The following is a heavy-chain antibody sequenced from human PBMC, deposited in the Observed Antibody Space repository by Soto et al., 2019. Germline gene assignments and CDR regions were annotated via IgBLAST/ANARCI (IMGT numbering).Heavy chain of an antibody. CDR2: ITYGGDT. Sequence: SETLSLTCTVSGGSVSSDGYYWSWIRQPPGKGLEWIAYITYGGDTNYNPSLKSRVTTSIDTSNNQFSLRLSSVTAADTAVYFCARGDYYACWSGPTRVYNWFDPWGRGTLVTVSS. D-gene: IGHD3-3*01. CDR3: ARGDYYACWSGPTRVYNWFDP. J-gene: IGHJ5*02. CDR1: GGSVSSDGYY. V-gene: IGHV4-61*08.